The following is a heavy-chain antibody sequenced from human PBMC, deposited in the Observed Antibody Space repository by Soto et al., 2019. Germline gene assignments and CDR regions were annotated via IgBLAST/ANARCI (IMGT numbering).Heavy chain of an antibody. CDR3: ARVRYSSSWYGGYV. CDR2: ISSSSSYI. V-gene: IGHV3-21*01. D-gene: IGHD6-13*01. Sequence: SGGSLRLSCAASGFTFSSYSMNWVRQAPGKGLEWVSSISSSSSYIYYADSVKGRFTISRDNAKNSLYLQMNSLRAEDTAVYYCARVRYSSSWYGGYVWGQGTTVTVSS. CDR1: GFTFSSYS. J-gene: IGHJ6*02.